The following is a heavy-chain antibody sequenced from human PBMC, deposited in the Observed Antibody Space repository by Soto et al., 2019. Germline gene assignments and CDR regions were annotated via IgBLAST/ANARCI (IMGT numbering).Heavy chain of an antibody. CDR3: ARSPGSGPTYYYGMDV. V-gene: IGHV4-30-2*01. J-gene: IGHJ6*02. Sequence: QLQLQESGSGLVKPSQTLSLTCAVSGGSISSGGYSWSWIRQPPGKGLEWIGYIYHSGSTYYNPSLKSRVTISVDRSKNQFSLKLSSVTAADTAVYYCARSPGSGPTYYYGMDVWGQGTTVTVSS. CDR2: IYHSGST. CDR1: GGSISSGGYS. D-gene: IGHD5-12*01.